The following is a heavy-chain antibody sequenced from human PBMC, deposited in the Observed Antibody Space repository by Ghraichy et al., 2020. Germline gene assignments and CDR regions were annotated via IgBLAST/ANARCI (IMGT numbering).Heavy chain of an antibody. D-gene: IGHD6-13*01. Sequence: GGSLRLSCSASGFTFSSYAMHWVRQAPGKGLEYVSAISSNGGSTYYADSVKGRFTISRDNSKNTLYLQMSSLRAEDTAVYYCVRGPNSSSHEEVDYWGQGTLVTVSS. J-gene: IGHJ4*02. CDR1: GFTFSSYA. CDR2: ISSNGGST. CDR3: VRGPNSSSHEEVDY. V-gene: IGHV3-64D*06.